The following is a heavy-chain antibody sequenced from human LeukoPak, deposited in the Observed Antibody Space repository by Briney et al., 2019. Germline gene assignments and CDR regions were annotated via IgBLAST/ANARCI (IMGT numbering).Heavy chain of an antibody. J-gene: IGHJ6*02. CDR3: ARGSIAAAMVLYGMDV. D-gene: IGHD6-13*01. CDR1: GGSISSYY. CDR2: IYTSGST. Sequence: SETLSLTCTVSGGSISSYYWSWIRQPAGKGLEWIGRIYTSGSTNYNPSLKSRVTMSVDTSKNQFSLKLSSVTAADTAVYYCARGSIAAAMVLYGMDVWGQGTTVTVSS. V-gene: IGHV4-4*07.